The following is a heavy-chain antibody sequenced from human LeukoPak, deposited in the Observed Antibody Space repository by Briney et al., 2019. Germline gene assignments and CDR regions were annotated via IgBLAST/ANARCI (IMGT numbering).Heavy chain of an antibody. D-gene: IGHD1-20*01. Sequence: GGSLRLSCAASGFTFSSYWMSWVRQAPGKGLEWVANIKQDGSEKYYVDSVKGRFTISRDNAKNSLYLQMNSLRAEDTAVYYCARGGITGTTGSDYWSQGTLVTVSS. J-gene: IGHJ4*02. V-gene: IGHV3-7*03. CDR2: IKQDGSEK. CDR1: GFTFSSYW. CDR3: ARGGITGTTGSDY.